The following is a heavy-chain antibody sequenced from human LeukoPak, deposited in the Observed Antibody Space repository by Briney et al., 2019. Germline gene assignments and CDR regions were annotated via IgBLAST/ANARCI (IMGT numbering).Heavy chain of an antibody. Sequence: ASVKVSCKASGYTFTSYGISWVRQAPGQGLEWMGWVSAYNGNTNYAQKLQGRVRMTTDTSTSTAYMELGSLRSDDTAVYYCARDVRKEDYYYYGMDVWGQGTTVTVSS. CDR1: GYTFTSYG. CDR3: ARDVRKEDYYYYGMDV. CDR2: VSAYNGNT. V-gene: IGHV1-18*01. J-gene: IGHJ6*02. D-gene: IGHD2/OR15-2a*01.